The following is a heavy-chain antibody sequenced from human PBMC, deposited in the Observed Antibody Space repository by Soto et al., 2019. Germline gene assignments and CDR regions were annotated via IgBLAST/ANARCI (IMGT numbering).Heavy chain of an antibody. CDR1: GGSFSGYY. CDR2: INHSGST. D-gene: IGHD2-15*01. V-gene: IGHV4-34*01. Sequence: QVQLQQWGEGLLKPSETLSLTCAVYGGSFSGYYWSWIRQPPGKGLEWIGEINHSGSTNYNPSLKSRVTISVDTSKNQFSLKLSSVTAADTAVYYCARVGVVVVAATPWQWFDPWGQGTLVTVSS. CDR3: ARVGVVVVAATPWQWFDP. J-gene: IGHJ5*02.